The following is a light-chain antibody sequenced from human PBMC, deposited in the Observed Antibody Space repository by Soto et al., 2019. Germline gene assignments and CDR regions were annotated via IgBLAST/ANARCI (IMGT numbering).Light chain of an antibody. V-gene: IGLV1-44*01. Sequence: QSVLTQPPSASGTPGQRVTISCSGSSSNIGSEAVNWYQQLPGTAPKLLIYGDYQRPSGVPDRFSGSKSGTSASLAISGLQSEDEADYYCAAWDDRLNGPGFCGVTTSTVL. CDR2: GDY. J-gene: IGLJ3*02. CDR3: AAWDDRLNGPG. CDR1: SSNIGSEA.